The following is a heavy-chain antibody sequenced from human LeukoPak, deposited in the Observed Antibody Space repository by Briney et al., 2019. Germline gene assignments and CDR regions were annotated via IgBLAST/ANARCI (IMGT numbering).Heavy chain of an antibody. D-gene: IGHD2-15*01. CDR3: AREFCSGGSCYTNWFDP. CDR2: TYYRSKWYN. CDR1: GDSVSSNSAA. V-gene: IGHV6-1*01. J-gene: IGHJ5*02. Sequence: SQTLSLTCAISGDSVSSNSAAWNWIRQSPSRGLEWLGRTYYRSKWYNDYAVSVKSRITINPDTSKNQFSLQLSSVTPEDTAVYYCAREFCSGGSCYTNWFDPWGQGTLVTVSS.